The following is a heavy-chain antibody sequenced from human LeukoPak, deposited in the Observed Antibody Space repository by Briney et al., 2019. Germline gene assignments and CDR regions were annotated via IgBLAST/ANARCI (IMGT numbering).Heavy chain of an antibody. CDR2: IYYSGST. J-gene: IGHJ4*02. V-gene: IGHV4-31*03. Sequence: SETLSLTCTVSGGSISSGGYYWSWIRQHPGTGLEWIGYIYYSGSTYYNPSLKSRVTISVDTSKNQFSLKLSSVTAADTAVYYCARGGPPMVYAYYFDYWGQGTLVTVSS. CDR3: ARGGPPMVYAYYFDY. CDR1: GGSISSGGYY. D-gene: IGHD2-8*01.